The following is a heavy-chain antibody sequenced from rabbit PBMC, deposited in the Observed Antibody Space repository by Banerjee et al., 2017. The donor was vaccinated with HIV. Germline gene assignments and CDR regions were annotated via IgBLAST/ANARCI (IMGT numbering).Heavy chain of an antibody. CDR1: GFDFSSSYW. V-gene: IGHV1S45*01. J-gene: IGHJ3*01. D-gene: IGHD4-1*01. Sequence: QEQLEESGGGLVQPEGSLTLTCKASGFDFSSSYWICWVRQAPGKGLEWIACIYTGSSGSTYYASWAKGRFTISKTSSTTVTLQMTSLTAADTATYFCAKDLGSVWGATRLDLWGQGTLVTVS. CDR2: IYTGSSGST. CDR3: AKDLGSVWGATRLDL.